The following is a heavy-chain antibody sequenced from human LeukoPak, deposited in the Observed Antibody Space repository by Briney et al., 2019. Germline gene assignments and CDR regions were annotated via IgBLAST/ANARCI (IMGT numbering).Heavy chain of an antibody. CDR3: ARETVAGTEVGSCFDY. CDR1: GFTFSSYA. CDR2: ISGSGGST. Sequence: GGSLRLSCAASGFTFSSYAMSWVRQAPGKGLEWVSAISGSGGSTYYADSVKGRFTISRDNSKNTLYLQMNSLRAEDTAVYYCARETVAGTEVGSCFDYWGQGTLDAVSS. J-gene: IGHJ4*02. V-gene: IGHV3-23*01. D-gene: IGHD6-19*01.